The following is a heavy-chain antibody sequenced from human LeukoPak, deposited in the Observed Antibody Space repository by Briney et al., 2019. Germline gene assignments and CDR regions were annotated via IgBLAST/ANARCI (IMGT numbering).Heavy chain of an antibody. J-gene: IGHJ4*02. CDR2: ISYDGSNK. D-gene: IGHD3-22*01. V-gene: IGHV3-30*04. CDR3: ARWYDYDSKGYSYYFDY. Sequence: GGSLRLSCAASGFTFSSFAMHWVRQAPGKGLEWVAVISYDGSNKKYADSVKGRFTISRDNAKNSVYLQMNSLRAEDTAMYYCARWYDYDSKGYSYYFDYWGQGTLVTVSS. CDR1: GFTFSSFA.